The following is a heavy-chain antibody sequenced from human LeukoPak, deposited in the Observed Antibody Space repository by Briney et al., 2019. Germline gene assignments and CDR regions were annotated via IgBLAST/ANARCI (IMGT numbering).Heavy chain of an antibody. J-gene: IGHJ4*02. D-gene: IGHD5-18*01. CDR1: GFTFSSYG. Sequence: GGSLRLSCAASGFTFSSYGMHWVRQAPGKGLEWVSLIRYDGSNKYYADSVKGRFTISRDNSKNTLYLQMSSLRAEDTAVYHCAKDRSFKTAMIYFDYWGQGALVTVSS. CDR2: IRYDGSNK. V-gene: IGHV3-30*02. CDR3: AKDRSFKTAMIYFDY.